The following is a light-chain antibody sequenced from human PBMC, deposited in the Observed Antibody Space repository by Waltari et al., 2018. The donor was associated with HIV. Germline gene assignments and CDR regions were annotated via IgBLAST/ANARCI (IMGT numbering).Light chain of an antibody. Sequence: DIQMTPSPSSLSASVGDRITISCRASQDIGSYLNLYRHRPGTAPQLLIYVPSNLPPGVPSRFRASGSGTEFSLSIDGLQRDDFATYFCQQSYTTPRTFGLGTEVE. CDR3: QQSYTTPRT. J-gene: IGKJ1*01. V-gene: IGKV1-39*01. CDR2: VPS. CDR1: QDIGSY.